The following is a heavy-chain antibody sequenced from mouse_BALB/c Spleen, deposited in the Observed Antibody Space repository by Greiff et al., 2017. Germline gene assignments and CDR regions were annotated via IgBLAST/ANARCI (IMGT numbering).Heavy chain of an antibody. CDR3: TRGGRGNAMDY. D-gene: IGHD1-1*01. Sequence: EVQGVESGGGLVKPGGSLKLSCAASGFTFSSYTMSWVRQTPEKRLEWVATISSGGSYTYYPDSVKGRFTISRDNAKNTLYLQMSSLKSEDTAMYYCTRGGRGNAMDYWGQGTSVTVSS. CDR1: GFTFSSYT. CDR2: ISSGGSYT. V-gene: IGHV5-6-4*01. J-gene: IGHJ4*01.